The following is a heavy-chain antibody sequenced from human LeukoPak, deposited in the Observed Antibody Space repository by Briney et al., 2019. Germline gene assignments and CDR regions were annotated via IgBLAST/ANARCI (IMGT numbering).Heavy chain of an antibody. D-gene: IGHD5-12*01. CDR3: AKARKNIVATIKDY. CDR2: ISGSGGST. Sequence: GGSLRLSCAASGLTFISYAMSWVRQAPGKGLEWVAAISGSGGSTYYADSVKGRFTISRDNSKNTLYLQMNSLRAEDTAVYYCAKARKNIVATIKDYWGQGTLVTVSS. V-gene: IGHV3-23*01. J-gene: IGHJ4*02. CDR1: GLTFISYA.